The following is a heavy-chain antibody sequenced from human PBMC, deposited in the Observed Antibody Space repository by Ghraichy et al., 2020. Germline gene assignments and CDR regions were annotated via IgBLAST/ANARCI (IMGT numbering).Heavy chain of an antibody. CDR3: ATYTYCGGYCSPDY. D-gene: IGHD2-21*01. V-gene: IGHV3-48*01. CDR1: GFTISTYS. CDR2: ISDSSSTI. Sequence: GGSLRLSCAASGFTISTYSMNWVRQAPGKGLEWISYISDSSSTIFYAESVKGRFTISRDNAKNSLYLQMNSLRAEDTAVYYCATYTYCGGYCSPDYWGQGTLVTVSS. J-gene: IGHJ4*02.